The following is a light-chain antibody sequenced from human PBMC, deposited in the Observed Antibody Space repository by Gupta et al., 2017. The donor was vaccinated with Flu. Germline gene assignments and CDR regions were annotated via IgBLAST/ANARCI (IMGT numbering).Light chain of an antibody. Sequence: IELTQSPSSLSSSVGDRVTITCRASQGVIIYLNWYHQRPGKAPQLLIFGASNVESGVPSRFSGRGSGTDFTLTISSLQPEDSGTYFCQQTDSSPPTFGRGTKVEI. CDR1: QGVIIY. CDR3: QQTDSSPPT. CDR2: GAS. J-gene: IGKJ4*01. V-gene: IGKV1-39*01.